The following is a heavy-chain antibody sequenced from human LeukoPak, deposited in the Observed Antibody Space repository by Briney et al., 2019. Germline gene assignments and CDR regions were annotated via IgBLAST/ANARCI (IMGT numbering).Heavy chain of an antibody. CDR1: GFTATTNY. CDR3: ARDHINVNAFDI. D-gene: IGHD3-16*02. Sequence: SGGFLRLSCAGSGFTATTNYMSRVRQAPGKGLEWVSVIYSSGSTSYADSVKGRFTISRDSSKNTLYLQMNSLRAEDTAVYYCARDHINVNAFDIWGQGTMVTVSS. J-gene: IGHJ3*02. V-gene: IGHV3-53*01. CDR2: IYSSGST.